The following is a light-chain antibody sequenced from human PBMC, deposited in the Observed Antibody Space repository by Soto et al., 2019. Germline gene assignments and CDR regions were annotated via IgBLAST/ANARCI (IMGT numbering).Light chain of an antibody. J-gene: IGKJ1*01. Sequence: EVALTQSPGTLSLSPGARATLSCRASQSIANNYLTWYQQKPGQAPRVLIYDASTRAAGIPDRFSDSGSGTDFTLTISRLEPEDSAVYYCQQYGGSPWTFGQGTKVDIK. V-gene: IGKV3-20*01. CDR2: DAS. CDR1: QSIANNY. CDR3: QQYGGSPWT.